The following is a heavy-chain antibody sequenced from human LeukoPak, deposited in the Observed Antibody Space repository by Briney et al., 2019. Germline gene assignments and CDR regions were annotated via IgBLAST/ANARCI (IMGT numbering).Heavy chain of an antibody. J-gene: IGHJ4*02. D-gene: IGHD3-3*01. V-gene: IGHV3-48*01. CDR2: ISSSSSTI. Sequence: PGGSLRLSCAASGFTFSSYSMNWVRQAPGKGLEWVSYISSSSSTIYYADSVKGRFTISRDNAKNSLYLQMNSLRGEDTAVYYCARAGGDYDFWSGYSTVYYFDYWGQGTLVTVSS. CDR3: ARAGGDYDFWSGYSTVYYFDY. CDR1: GFTFSSYS.